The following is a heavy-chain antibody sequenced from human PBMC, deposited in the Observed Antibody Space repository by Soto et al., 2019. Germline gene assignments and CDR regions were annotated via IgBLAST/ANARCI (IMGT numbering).Heavy chain of an antibody. CDR2: ISAHNGNT. J-gene: IGHJ4*01. D-gene: IGHD1-1*01. CDR3: ARGRYGDY. CDR1: GYAFTTYG. Sequence: QVHLVQSGAEVKKPGASVKVSCKGSGYAFTTYGITWVRQAPGQGLEWMGWISAHNGNTNYAQKLQGRVTVTRDTSTSPAYMELRSLRSDDTAVYYCARGRYGDYLGHGALVTVSS. V-gene: IGHV1-18*01.